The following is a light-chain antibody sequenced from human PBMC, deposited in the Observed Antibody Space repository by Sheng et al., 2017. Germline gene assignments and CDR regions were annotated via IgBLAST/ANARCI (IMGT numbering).Light chain of an antibody. V-gene: IGLV2-14*03. J-gene: IGLJ3*02. CDR2: DVS. CDR3: GSYTSSTWV. Sequence: QSALSQPASVSGSLGQSITISCTGTSHDVGGYNYVSWYQQHPGKAPKLMIYDVSLRPSGISNRFSGSKSGNTASLTISGLQAEDEADYYCGSYTSSTWVFGGGTELTVL. CDR1: SHDVGGYNY.